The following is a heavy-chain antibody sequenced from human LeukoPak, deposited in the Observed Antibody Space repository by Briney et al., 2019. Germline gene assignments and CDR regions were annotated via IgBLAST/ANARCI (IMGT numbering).Heavy chain of an antibody. CDR1: GYTFTSYY. J-gene: IGHJ5*02. CDR3: ARGGIRCSSTSCLNWFDP. D-gene: IGHD2-2*01. CDR2: INPSGGST. V-gene: IGHV1-46*01. Sequence: GASVKVSCKAPGYTFTSYYMHWVRQALGQGLEWMGIINPSGGSTSYAQKFQGRVTMTRDMSTSTVYMELSSLRSEDTAVYYCARGGIRCSSTSCLNWFDPWGQGTLVTVSS.